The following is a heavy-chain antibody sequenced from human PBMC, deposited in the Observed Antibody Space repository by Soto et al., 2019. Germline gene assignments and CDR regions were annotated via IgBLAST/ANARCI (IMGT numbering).Heavy chain of an antibody. V-gene: IGHV1-18*04. D-gene: IGHD4-17*01. Sequence: QVQLVQSGPDLKRPGASMKVSCKASGYTFTSYGISWVRQAPGQGLEWMAWISPLKGRTQYSQKAQGRVTLSTDTSSNTVYMGMTTLRVDFTAVYYCAMDYGDRPEYFKHWGQGTLVTVS. J-gene: IGHJ1*01. CDR3: AMDYGDRPEYFKH. CDR1: GYTFTSYG. CDR2: ISPLKGRT.